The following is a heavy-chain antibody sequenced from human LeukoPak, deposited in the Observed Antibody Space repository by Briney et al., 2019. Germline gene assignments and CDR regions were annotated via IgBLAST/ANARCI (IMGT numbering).Heavy chain of an antibody. CDR2: IWSDGSNE. Sequence: GGSLRLSCGASGFTFSVYGMHWVRQAPGKGLEWVAVIWSDGSNEYFADSVKGRFTISRDNSKNTLYLQMNSLRAEDTAVYYWARAAGAFDFWGQGTLVTVSS. CDR1: GFTFSVYG. D-gene: IGHD3-10*01. CDR3: ARAAGAFDF. J-gene: IGHJ4*02. V-gene: IGHV3-33*01.